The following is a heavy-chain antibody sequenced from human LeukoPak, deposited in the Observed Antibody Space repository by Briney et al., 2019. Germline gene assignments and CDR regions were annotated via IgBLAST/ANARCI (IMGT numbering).Heavy chain of an antibody. J-gene: IGHJ4*02. CDR3: AKVRGRAGSSSGQIDY. CDR2: IKEDGSGK. V-gene: IGHV3-7*01. D-gene: IGHD6-19*01. Sequence: GGSLRLSCAASGFTFSSYWMSWLRQAPGKGLEWVANIKEDGSGKYYVDSVKGRFTISRDNAKNSLFLQMNSLRAEDTAVYYCAKVRGRAGSSSGQIDYWGQGTLVTVSS. CDR1: GFTFSSYW.